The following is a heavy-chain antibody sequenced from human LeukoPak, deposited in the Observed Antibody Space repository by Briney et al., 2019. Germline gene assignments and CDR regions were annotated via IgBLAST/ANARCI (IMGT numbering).Heavy chain of an antibody. CDR2: IYPGDSDT. Sequence: GESLKISCKGSGYSLTSYWIGWVRQMPGKGLEWMGIIYPGDSDTRYSPSFQGQVTISADKSISTAYLQWSSLKASDTAMYYCARRYYYDSSGYYSYYFDYWGQGTLVTVSS. CDR1: GYSLTSYW. J-gene: IGHJ4*02. V-gene: IGHV5-51*01. D-gene: IGHD3-22*01. CDR3: ARRYYYDSSGYYSYYFDY.